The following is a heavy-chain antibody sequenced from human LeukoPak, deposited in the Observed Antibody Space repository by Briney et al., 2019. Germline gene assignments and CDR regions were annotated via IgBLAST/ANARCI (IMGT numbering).Heavy chain of an antibody. CDR3: ARVPFGSSGYGTIDH. Sequence: ASVKVSCKASGYTFTGYYMHWVRQAPGQGLEWMGWINPNSGGTNYAQKFQGRVTMTRDTSISTAYMELSRLRSDDTAVYYCARVPFGSSGYGTIDHWGQGTLVTVSS. J-gene: IGHJ4*02. CDR1: GYTFTGYY. V-gene: IGHV1-2*02. D-gene: IGHD3-22*01. CDR2: INPNSGGT.